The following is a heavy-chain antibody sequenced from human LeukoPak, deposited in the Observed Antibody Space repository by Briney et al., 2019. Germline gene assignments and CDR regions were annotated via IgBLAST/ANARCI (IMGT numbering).Heavy chain of an antibody. Sequence: GSLRLSCAAFGFTFSSYAMSWVRQAPEKGLDWVSVISGSAHKIRYADSVKGRFTISRDNSENIVYLQMNNLRVEDTAVYYYAGRPTGYSSGYIHWGQGTLVTVSS. CDR2: ISGSAHKI. CDR3: AGRPTGYSSGYIH. D-gene: IGHD5-18*01. J-gene: IGHJ4*02. V-gene: IGHV3-23*01. CDR1: GFTFSSYA.